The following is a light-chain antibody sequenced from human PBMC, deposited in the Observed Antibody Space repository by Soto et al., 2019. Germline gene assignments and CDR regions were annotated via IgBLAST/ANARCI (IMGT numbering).Light chain of an antibody. Sequence: DIQMTQSPSTLSASVGDTVTVTCRASQSISNHLNWYQQKPGKAPKLLIFAASSLQSGVPSRFSGSRSGPDFTLTISSLQPEDFATYYCQQSYSSPPTFGQGTNVDI. CDR1: QSISNH. V-gene: IGKV1-39*01. CDR2: AAS. J-gene: IGKJ1*01. CDR3: QQSYSSPPT.